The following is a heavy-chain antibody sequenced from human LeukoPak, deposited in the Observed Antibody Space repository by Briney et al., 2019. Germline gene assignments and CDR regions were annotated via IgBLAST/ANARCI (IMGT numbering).Heavy chain of an antibody. V-gene: IGHV3-23*01. CDR2: ISGSGVSK. CDR3: AKDDRWLQFCC. Sequence: GGTLRLSCAASGFTFSNYGMSWVRQAPGKGLEWVSAISGSGVSKQYADSVKGRFTISRDNSKNTLHLQMNSLRAEDTAVYYCAKDDRWLQFCCWGQGTLVTVSS. J-gene: IGHJ4*02. CDR1: GFTFSNYG. D-gene: IGHD5-24*01.